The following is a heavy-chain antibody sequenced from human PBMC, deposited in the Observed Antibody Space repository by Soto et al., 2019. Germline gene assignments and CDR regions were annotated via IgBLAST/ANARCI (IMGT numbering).Heavy chain of an antibody. CDR2: ISYDGSNK. V-gene: IGHV3-30-3*01. CDR3: ARDYVGYGHTYYFDY. J-gene: IGHJ4*02. CDR1: GFTFSSYA. D-gene: IGHD4-17*01. Sequence: GGSLRLSCAASGFTFSSYAMHCVRQAPGKGLEWVAVISYDGSNKYYADSVKGRFTISRDNSKNTLYLQMNSLRAEDTAVYYCARDYVGYGHTYYFDYWGQGTLVTVSS.